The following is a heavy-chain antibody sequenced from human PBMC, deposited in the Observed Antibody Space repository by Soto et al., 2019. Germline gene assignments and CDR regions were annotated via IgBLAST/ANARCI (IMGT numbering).Heavy chain of an antibody. V-gene: IGHV1-3*01. J-gene: IGHJ5*02. CDR1: GYTFTSYA. D-gene: IGHD3-22*01. CDR2: INAGNGNT. CDR3: ARSAGGYYNWFDP. Sequence: ASVKVSCKASGYTFTSYAMHWVRQAPGQRLEWMGWINAGNGNTKYSQKFQGRVTITRDTSASTAYMELSSLRSEDTAVYYCARSAGGYYNWFDPWGQGTLVTVSS.